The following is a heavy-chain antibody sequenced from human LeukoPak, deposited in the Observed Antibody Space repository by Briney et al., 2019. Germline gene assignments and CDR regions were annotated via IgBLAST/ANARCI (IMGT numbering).Heavy chain of an antibody. V-gene: IGHV3-33*01. D-gene: IGHD2-2*01. CDR3: ARAEVPAAIKSGAFDI. J-gene: IGHJ3*02. Sequence: GRSLRLSCAASGFTFSSYGMHWVRQAPGKGLEWVAVILNDGSQEKYADSVKGRFTISRDNSKNTLYLQMNSLRAEDTAVYYCARAEVPAAIKSGAFDIWGQGTMVTVSS. CDR2: ILNDGSQE. CDR1: GFTFSSYG.